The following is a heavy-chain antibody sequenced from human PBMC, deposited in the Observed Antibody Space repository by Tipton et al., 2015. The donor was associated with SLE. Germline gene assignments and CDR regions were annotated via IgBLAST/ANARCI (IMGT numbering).Heavy chain of an antibody. CDR2: IRFDGSKT. D-gene: IGHD4/OR15-4a*01. CDR1: GFRFNTFG. CDR3: AKDKARTVPTPSTFDP. V-gene: IGHV3-30*02. Sequence: QLVQSGGGVVQPGGSVRLSCTASGFRFNTFGMHWVRQASGKGLEWVAFIRFDGSKTYYADSVKGRFTISRDNSKNTVSLEMNSLRVEDTAIYFCAKDKARTVPTPSTFDPWGHGTLVTVSS. J-gene: IGHJ5*02.